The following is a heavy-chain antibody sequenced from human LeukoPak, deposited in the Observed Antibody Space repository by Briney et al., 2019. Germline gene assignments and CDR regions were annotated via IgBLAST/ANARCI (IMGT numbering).Heavy chain of an antibody. CDR3: ARSKRVMITFGGVIAFNWFDP. Sequence: SETLSLTCAVSGYSISSGYYWGWIRQPPGKGLEWIGSIYHSGSTYYNPSLKSRVTISVDTSKNQFSLKLSSVTAADTAAYYCARSKRVMITFGGVIAFNWFDPWGQGTLVTVSS. CDR1: GYSISSGYY. V-gene: IGHV4-38-2*01. D-gene: IGHD3-16*02. CDR2: IYHSGST. J-gene: IGHJ5*02.